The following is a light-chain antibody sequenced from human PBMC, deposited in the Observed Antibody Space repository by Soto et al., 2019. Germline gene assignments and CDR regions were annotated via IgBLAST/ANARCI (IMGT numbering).Light chain of an antibody. V-gene: IGKV3-20*01. J-gene: IGKJ1*01. CDR2: GAS. CDR1: QSVSGS. Sequence: EIVLTQSPATLSLSPGERATLSCRASQSVSGSLAWYQQKPGQAPRLLIYGASSRATGIPDRFSGSGSGTDFTLTLSRLEPEDFAVYYCQQYGSSPRTFGQGTKVDIK. CDR3: QQYGSSPRT.